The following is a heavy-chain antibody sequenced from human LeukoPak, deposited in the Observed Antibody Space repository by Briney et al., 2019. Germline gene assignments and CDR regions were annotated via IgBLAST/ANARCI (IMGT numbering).Heavy chain of an antibody. CDR2: INSDGSST. J-gene: IGHJ4*02. D-gene: IGHD3-16*01. CDR3: ARVDLSQRRDYEIDY. CDR1: GFTFSSYS. Sequence: GGSLRLSCAASGFTFSSYSMNWVRQAPGKGLVWVSRINSDGSSTSYADSVKGRFTISRDNAKNTLYLQMNSLRAEDTAVYYCARVDLSQRRDYEIDYWGQGTLVTVSS. V-gene: IGHV3-74*01.